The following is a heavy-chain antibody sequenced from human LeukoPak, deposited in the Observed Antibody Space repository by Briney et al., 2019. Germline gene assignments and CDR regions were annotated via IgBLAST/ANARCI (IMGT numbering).Heavy chain of an antibody. V-gene: IGHV6-1*01. CDR1: GDSVSSNSAA. J-gene: IGHJ5*02. CDR3: ARVVHSSSWPRGWFDP. D-gene: IGHD6-13*01. Sequence: SQTLSLTCAISGDSVSSNSAAWNWIRQSPSRGLEWLGRTYYRSKWYNDYAVSVKSRITINPDTSKNQFSLQLNSVTPEDTAVYYCARVVHSSSWPRGWFDPWGQGTLVTVSS. CDR2: TYYRSKWYN.